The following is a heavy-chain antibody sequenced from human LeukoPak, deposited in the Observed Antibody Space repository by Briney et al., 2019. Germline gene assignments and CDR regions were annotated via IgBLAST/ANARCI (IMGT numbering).Heavy chain of an antibody. D-gene: IGHD3-22*01. V-gene: IGHV3-30*02. J-gene: IGHJ4*02. CDR2: IRYDGSNK. Sequence: PGGSLRLSCAASGFTLSSYGMHWVRQAPGKGLEWVPFIRYDGSNKYYADSVKGRFTISRDNSKNTLYLQMNSLRAEDTAVYYCAKAINYYDSSGYHDYWGQGTLVTVSS. CDR1: GFTLSSYG. CDR3: AKAINYYDSSGYHDY.